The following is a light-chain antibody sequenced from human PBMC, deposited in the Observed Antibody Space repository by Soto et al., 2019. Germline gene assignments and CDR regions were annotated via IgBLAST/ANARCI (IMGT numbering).Light chain of an antibody. CDR2: WAS. Sequence: DIVMTQSPASLAVSLGERATINCKSSQSVLYTSNNKNYLAWYQQKTGQPPKLLIYWASARESGVPDRFSGSGSGTEFTLTISSLQAEDVAVYYCQQYYGSPYTFGQGTKLEIK. CDR1: QSVLYTSNNKNY. J-gene: IGKJ2*01. CDR3: QQYYGSPYT. V-gene: IGKV4-1*01.